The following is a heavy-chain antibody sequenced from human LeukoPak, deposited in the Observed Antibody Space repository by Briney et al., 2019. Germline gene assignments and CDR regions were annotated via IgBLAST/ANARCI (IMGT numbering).Heavy chain of an antibody. CDR3: AKSLSRTGDY. Sequence: GGSLRLSCAASGFTFSSYAMSWVRQAPGKGLEWVSAISGSGGSTYYADSVRGRFTISRDNSKNTLCLQMNSLRAEDTAVYYCAKSLSRTGDYWGQGTLVTVSS. V-gene: IGHV3-23*01. CDR1: GFTFSSYA. J-gene: IGHJ4*02. D-gene: IGHD1-14*01. CDR2: ISGSGGST.